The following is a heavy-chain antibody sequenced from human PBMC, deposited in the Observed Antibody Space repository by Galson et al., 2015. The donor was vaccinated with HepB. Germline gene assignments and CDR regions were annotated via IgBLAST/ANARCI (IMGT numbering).Heavy chain of an antibody. Sequence: CAISGDSVSSNSAAWNWIRQSPSRGLEWLGRTYYRSKWYNDYAVSVKSRITINPDTSKNQFSLQLNSVTPEDTAVYYCARDWGYSGYGRPKRPYMYYFDYWGQGTLVTVSS. CDR2: TYYRSKWYN. D-gene: IGHD5-12*01. CDR1: GDSVSSNSAA. V-gene: IGHV6-1*01. CDR3: ARDWGYSGYGRPKRPYMYYFDY. J-gene: IGHJ4*02.